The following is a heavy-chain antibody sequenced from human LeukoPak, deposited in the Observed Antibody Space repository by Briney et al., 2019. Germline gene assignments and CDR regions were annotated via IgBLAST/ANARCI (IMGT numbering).Heavy chain of an antibody. Sequence: LGTLSLTRAVYVGSFSGYYWSWIREPPGKGGEWMGEINHSGTTSYTPSLKCRVTISVDTSKSQFSLKLSSVTAADTAVYYCARDFPGDLNVGYSDGDTDYWGQGTLVTVSS. D-gene: IGHD5-18*01. CDR1: VGSFSGYY. V-gene: IGHV4-34*01. CDR3: ARDFPGDLNVGYSDGDTDY. CDR2: INHSGTT. J-gene: IGHJ4*02.